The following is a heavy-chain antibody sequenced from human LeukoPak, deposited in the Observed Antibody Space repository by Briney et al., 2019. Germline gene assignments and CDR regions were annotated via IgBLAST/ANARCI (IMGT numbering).Heavy chain of an antibody. CDR1: GFTVSSNY. V-gene: IGHV3-30-3*01. CDR2: VSYSGDKK. J-gene: IGHJ5*01. CDR3: ARSSGSALALGSRFDP. D-gene: IGHD2-15*01. Sequence: PGGSLRLSCAASGFTVSSNYMSWVRQAPGKGLEWVAGVSYSGDKKEYADSVKGRFTVSRDNSENTVYLQMNSLRSDDAAVYYCARSSGSALALGSRFDPWGQGVHVTVSS.